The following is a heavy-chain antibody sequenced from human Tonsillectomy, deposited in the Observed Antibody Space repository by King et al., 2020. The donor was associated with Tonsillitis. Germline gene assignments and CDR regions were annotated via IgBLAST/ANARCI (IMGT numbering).Heavy chain of an antibody. Sequence: QLVQSGAEVKKPGASVKVSCKASGYTFTGYYMNWVRQAPGRGLEWMGWINPNSGGTNYAQKFQGRVTMTRDTSINTAYMELSRLRSDDTAVYYCARTAEPTTNWFDPWGQGTLVTVSS. J-gene: IGHJ5*02. CDR3: ARTAEPTTNWFDP. V-gene: IGHV1-2*02. D-gene: IGHD1-14*01. CDR1: GYTFTGYY. CDR2: INPNSGGT.